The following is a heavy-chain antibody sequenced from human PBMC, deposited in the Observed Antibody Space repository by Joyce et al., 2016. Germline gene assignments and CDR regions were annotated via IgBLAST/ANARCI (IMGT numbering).Heavy chain of an antibody. V-gene: IGHV3-43*01. CDR1: GFTFDDYT. CDR2: ISWDGGST. D-gene: IGHD3-3*01. CDR3: AKDRGGFGVVISSYLDY. J-gene: IGHJ4*02. Sequence: EVQLVESGGVVVQPGGSMRLSCAASGFTFDDYTMHWVRQAPGKGLEGVSLISWDGGSTYYADAEKGRFTISRDNSKNSLYLQMNSLRTEDTALYYCAKDRGGFGVVISSYLDYWGQGTLVTVSS.